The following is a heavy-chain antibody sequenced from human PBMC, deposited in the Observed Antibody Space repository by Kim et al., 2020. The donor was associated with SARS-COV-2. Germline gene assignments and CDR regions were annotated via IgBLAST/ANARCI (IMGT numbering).Heavy chain of an antibody. CDR3: SRSTVGACFDY. V-gene: IGHV3-53*01. Sequence: GGSLRLSCAVSGSSVRSSYMTWVRQAPGKGLEWVSAIHDAGSTYYADSVKGRFTISRDIPKDTPYLQMNSLRAEDTAVYYCSRSTVGACFDYWGQGSLVT. CDR1: GSSVRSSY. CDR2: IHDAGST. J-gene: IGHJ4*02. D-gene: IGHD1-26*01.